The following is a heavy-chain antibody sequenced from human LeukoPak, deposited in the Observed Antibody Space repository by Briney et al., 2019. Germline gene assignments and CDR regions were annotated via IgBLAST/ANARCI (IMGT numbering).Heavy chain of an antibody. CDR3: ASLYYYGSGSYYNIFDY. CDR2: IYYSGST. J-gene: IGHJ4*02. CDR1: GGSIGINNW. D-gene: IGHD3-10*01. Sequence: SETLSLTCAVSGGSIGINNWWSWVRQPPGKGLEWIGSIYYSGSTNYNPSLKSRVTISVDTSKNQFSLKLSSVTAADTAVYYCASLYYYGSGSYYNIFDYWGQGTLVTVSS. V-gene: IGHV4-4*02.